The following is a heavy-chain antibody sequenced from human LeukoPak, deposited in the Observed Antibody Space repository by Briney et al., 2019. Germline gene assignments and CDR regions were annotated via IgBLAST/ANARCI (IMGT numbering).Heavy chain of an antibody. CDR2: ISYDGSNK. V-gene: IGHV3-30-3*01. D-gene: IGHD2-2*01. J-gene: IGHJ4*02. CDR3: ARGRTVVVPAAIVPYFDY. CDR1: GFTFSSYA. Sequence: GRSLRLSCAASGFTFSSYAMHWVRQAPGKGLEWVAVISYDGSNKYYADSVKGRFTISRDNSKNTLYLQMNSLRAEDTAVYYCARGRTVVVPAAIVPYFDYWGQGTLSPSPQ.